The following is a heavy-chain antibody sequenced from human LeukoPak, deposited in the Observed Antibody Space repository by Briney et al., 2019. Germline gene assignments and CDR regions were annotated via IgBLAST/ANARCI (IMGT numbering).Heavy chain of an antibody. D-gene: IGHD2/OR15-2a*01. Sequence: ASAKVSCQASGYPFPSYAMKWVRQAPGQGVGWMGWINTNTGNPTYAQGFTGRFVFSLDTSVSTAYLQISSLKAEDTAVYHCARGPFHGEYYFDYWGQGTLVTVSS. CDR2: INTNTGNP. J-gene: IGHJ4*02. CDR1: GYPFPSYA. CDR3: ARGPFHGEYYFDY. V-gene: IGHV7-4-1*02.